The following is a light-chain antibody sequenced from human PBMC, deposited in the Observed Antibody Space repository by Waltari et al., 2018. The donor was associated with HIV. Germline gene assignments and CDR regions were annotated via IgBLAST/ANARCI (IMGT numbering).Light chain of an antibody. CDR1: QNILYKSNSRNY. Sequence: DIVLTQSPESLVVSLGVRAPITRKSSQNILYKSNSRNYVAWYQKKLGQSPTLLIYWASTRQSGVPDRFSSSGSGTNFTLTINTLQAEDVGVYYCQQYFQPPLTFGPGTKV. CDR2: WAS. CDR3: QQYFQPPLT. J-gene: IGKJ3*01. V-gene: IGKV4-1*01.